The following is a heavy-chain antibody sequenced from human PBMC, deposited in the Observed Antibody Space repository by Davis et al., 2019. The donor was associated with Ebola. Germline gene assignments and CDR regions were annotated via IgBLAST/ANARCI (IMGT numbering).Heavy chain of an antibody. V-gene: IGHV1-3*01. CDR3: ARDPTYSGSSYGWFDP. CDR2: INAGNGNT. D-gene: IGHD1-26*01. J-gene: IGHJ5*02. CDR1: GYTFTRYA. Sequence: ASVKVSCKASGYTFTRYAMHWVRQAPGQRLEWMGWINAGNGNTKYSQKFQGRVTITRDTSASTAYMALSSLRSENTAVYYCARDPTYSGSSYGWFDPWGQGTLVTVSS.